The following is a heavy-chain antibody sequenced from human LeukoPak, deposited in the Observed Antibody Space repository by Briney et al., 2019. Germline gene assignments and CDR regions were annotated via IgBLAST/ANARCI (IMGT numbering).Heavy chain of an antibody. CDR3: ARVRLEFDP. CDR2: ISYDGSNK. CDR1: GFTFSSYA. Sequence: GGSLRLSCAASGFTFSSYAMHWVRQAPGKGLEWVAVISYDGSNKYYADSVKGRFTISRDNSKNTLYLQMNSLRAEDTAVYYCARVRLEFDPWGQGTLVTVSS. V-gene: IGHV3-30-3*01. J-gene: IGHJ5*02.